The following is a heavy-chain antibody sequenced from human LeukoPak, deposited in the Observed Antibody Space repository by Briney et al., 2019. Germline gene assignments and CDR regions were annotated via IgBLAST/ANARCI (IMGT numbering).Heavy chain of an antibody. J-gene: IGHJ4*02. V-gene: IGHV3-30*02. D-gene: IGHD1-26*01. CDR1: GFNFNTYA. CDR2: MRPDGGDR. Sequence: GGSLRLSCAASGFNFNTYAMHWVRQAPGQGLEWVAFMRPDGGDRFYADSVKGRFTISRDNSKNTLYLQMDSLRPEDTAMYYCTREGDFDYWGQGTLVTVSS. CDR3: TREGDFDY.